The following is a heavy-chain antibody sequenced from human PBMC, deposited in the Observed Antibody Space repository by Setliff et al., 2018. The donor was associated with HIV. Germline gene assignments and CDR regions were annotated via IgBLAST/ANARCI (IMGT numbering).Heavy chain of an antibody. CDR2: IYYSGST. CDR3: ARHKSQPYYFDY. V-gene: IGHV4-39*01. Sequence: SETLSLTCTVSGGSIYGSDYYWGWIRQPPGKGLESIGSIYYSGSTYYKPSLKSRVTISVDTSKNQFSLKLSSVTAADTAVYYCARHKSQPYYFDYWGQGTLVTVSS. CDR1: GGSIYGSDYY. J-gene: IGHJ4*02.